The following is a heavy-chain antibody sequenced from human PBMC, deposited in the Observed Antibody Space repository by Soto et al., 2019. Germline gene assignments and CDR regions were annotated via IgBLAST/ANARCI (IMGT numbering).Heavy chain of an antibody. CDR1: GGSFSGYY. D-gene: IGHD3-10*01. CDR3: ARAQSIRGVIIVPYYFDY. Sequence: SETLSLTCAVYGGSFSGYYWSWIRQPPGKGLEWIGEINHSGSTNYNPSLKSRVTISVDTSKNQFSLKLSSVTAADTAVYYCARAQSIRGVIIVPYYFDYWGQGTLVTAPQ. CDR2: INHSGST. J-gene: IGHJ4*02. V-gene: IGHV4-34*01.